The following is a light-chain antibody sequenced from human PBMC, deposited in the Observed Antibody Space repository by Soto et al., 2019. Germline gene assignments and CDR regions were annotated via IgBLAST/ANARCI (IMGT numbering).Light chain of an antibody. CDR1: QSINTW. CDR3: QQYNTYPWT. CDR2: KAS. V-gene: IGKV1-5*03. Sequence: DIHMTQSPSTLSASVGDRVTITCRASQSINTWLAWYRQKPGKAPNLLIYKASSLESGVPSRFSGSGSGTEFTLTISSLQPDDFATYYCQQYNTYPWTFGQGTKVDIK. J-gene: IGKJ1*01.